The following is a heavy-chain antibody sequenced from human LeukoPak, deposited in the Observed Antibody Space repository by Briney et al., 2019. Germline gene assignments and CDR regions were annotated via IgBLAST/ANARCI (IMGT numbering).Heavy chain of an antibody. CDR2: IYTSGST. CDR3: ARGVTGDRVFDY. D-gene: IGHD1-1*01. Sequence: SETLSLTCTVSGGSISGYYWSWIQQPPGKGLERIGDIYTSGSTDYDYNPSLKSRVTISVDTSKNQFSLKLSSVTAADTAVYYCARGVTGDRVFDYWGQGTLVTVSS. J-gene: IGHJ4*02. V-gene: IGHV4-4*09. CDR1: GGSISGYY.